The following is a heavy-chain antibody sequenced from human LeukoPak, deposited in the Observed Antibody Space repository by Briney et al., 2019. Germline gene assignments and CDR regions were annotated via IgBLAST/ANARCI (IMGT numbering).Heavy chain of an antibody. CDR3: ARKISSVRFGLPALDY. D-gene: IGHD3-16*01. J-gene: IGHJ4*02. Sequence: GGSLRLSCAASGFSFSDYYMTWIRQPPGKGLEWVSYISGAGYTIYRADSVRGRFTVSRDNAKNSLFLQMNSLRAEDTAIYYCARKISSVRFGLPALDYWGQGTLVTVSS. CDR1: GFSFSDYY. V-gene: IGHV3-11*01. CDR2: ISGAGYTI.